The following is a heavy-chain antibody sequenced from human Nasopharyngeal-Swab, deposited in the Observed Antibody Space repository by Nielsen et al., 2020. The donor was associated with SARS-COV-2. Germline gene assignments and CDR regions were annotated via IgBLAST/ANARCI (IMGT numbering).Heavy chain of an antibody. Sequence: GGSLRLSCAASGFTFSSSDMTWVRQAPGKGLEWVSTISGSGGSTYYADSVKGRFTISRDNSKNTLYLQMNSLRADDTAVYYCTRDGGFREGDYWGQGTLVTVSS. CDR1: GFTFSSSD. CDR2: ISGSGGST. J-gene: IGHJ4*02. V-gene: IGHV3-23*01. D-gene: IGHD3-10*01. CDR3: TRDGGFREGDY.